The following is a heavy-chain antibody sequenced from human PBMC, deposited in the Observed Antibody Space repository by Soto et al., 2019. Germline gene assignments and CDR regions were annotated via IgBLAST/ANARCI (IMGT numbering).Heavy chain of an antibody. V-gene: IGHV3-23*01. Sequence: EVQLLESGGGFVQPGGSLRLSCAATGFTFSVYAMTWVRQAPGKGLEWVSAVTANGGSTYSADSVKGRFTISRDNSKNTLFLQMNSLRAEDTAVYYCASLGVGDWANYYYYSGMDVWGQGTTVTVSS. CDR3: ASLGVGDWANYYYYSGMDV. CDR1: GFTFSVYA. J-gene: IGHJ6*02. D-gene: IGHD2-21*02. CDR2: VTANGGST.